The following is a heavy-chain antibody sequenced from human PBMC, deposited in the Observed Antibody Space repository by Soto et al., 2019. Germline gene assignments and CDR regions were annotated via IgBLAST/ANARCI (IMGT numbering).Heavy chain of an antibody. J-gene: IGHJ4*02. D-gene: IGHD3-16*02. CDR2: ISSSSSYI. Sequence: GGSLRVSCAASGFSCNTYTMNWVRQAPGKGLEWVSSISSSSSYINYGNSVKGRFTISRDNAKNSLYLQMNSLRAEDTAVYYCASLSRFALDYWGQGTLVTVSS. V-gene: IGHV3-21*01. CDR3: ASLSRFALDY. CDR1: GFSCNTYT.